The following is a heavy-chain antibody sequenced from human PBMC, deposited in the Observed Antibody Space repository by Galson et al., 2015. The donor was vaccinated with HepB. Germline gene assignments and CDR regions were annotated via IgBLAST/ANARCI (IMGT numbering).Heavy chain of an antibody. J-gene: IGHJ4*02. D-gene: IGHD2-2*01. Sequence: SLRLSCAASGFTFSSYAMSWVRQAPGKGLEWVSGISGSGGTTDNADSVKGRFTISRDNSKNTLYLQMNSLRADDTAVYYCAKDPRSSRGDYWGQGTLGTVSS. CDR2: ISGSGGTT. V-gene: IGHV3-23*01. CDR1: GFTFSSYA. CDR3: AKDPRSSRGDY.